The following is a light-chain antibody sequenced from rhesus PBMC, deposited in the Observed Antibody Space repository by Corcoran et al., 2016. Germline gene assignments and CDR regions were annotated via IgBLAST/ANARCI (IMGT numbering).Light chain of an antibody. CDR2: YAS. CDR3: QQHNSYPRT. V-gene: IGKV1S14*01. Sequence: DIQMTQSPSSLSASVGDTVTITCRASQGISNYSAWYQQKPGTAPKPLIYYASNLESGVPSRFCGSGFVTDITLTIRSLQPEDFAIYYCQQHNSYPRTFGQGPKVEIK. CDR1: QGISNY. J-gene: IGKJ1*01.